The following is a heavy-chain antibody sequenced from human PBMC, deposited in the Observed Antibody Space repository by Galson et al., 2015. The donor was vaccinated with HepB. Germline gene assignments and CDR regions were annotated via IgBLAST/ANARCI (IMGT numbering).Heavy chain of an antibody. D-gene: IGHD5-24*01. Sequence: SLRLSCAVSGLSFRNFAMSWVRQAPGKGLEWVSLISGSGRGIFYAGSVKGRFTISRDNSKNTFFLQMNSLRGDDTAVYYCAKNKGAGSYHNYAMDVWGRGTPVTVSS. CDR2: ISGSGRGI. CDR1: GLSFRNFA. CDR3: AKNKGAGSYHNYAMDV. J-gene: IGHJ6*03. V-gene: IGHV3-23*01.